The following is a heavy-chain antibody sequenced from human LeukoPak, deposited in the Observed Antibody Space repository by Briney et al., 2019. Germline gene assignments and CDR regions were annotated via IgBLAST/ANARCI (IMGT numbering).Heavy chain of an antibody. CDR1: GDSVSGHY. CDR3: ARSQNYYGSGDY. Sequence: SETLSLTCTVSGDSVSGHYWSWIRQPPGKGLEWIGYIFYSGSTNYSPSLKSRVTMSVDMARNQLSLRLSSVTAADTAVYYCARSQNYYGSGDYWSQGTLVTVSS. D-gene: IGHD3-10*01. V-gene: IGHV4-59*02. J-gene: IGHJ4*02. CDR2: IFYSGST.